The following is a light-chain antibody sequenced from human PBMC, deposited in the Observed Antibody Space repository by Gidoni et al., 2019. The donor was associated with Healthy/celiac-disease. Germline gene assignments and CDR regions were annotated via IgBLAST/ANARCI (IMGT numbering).Light chain of an antibody. CDR2: GKN. V-gene: IGLV3-19*01. J-gene: IGLJ3*02. CDR3: NSRDSSGNHKGV. CDR1: SLSSYY. Sequence: SSELTQAPSVSVALGQTVSITCQGDSLSSYYASWYQQKPGQATVVVIYGKNNRPSGIPDRFSGSSSGNTASLTITGAQAEDEADYYCNSRDSSGNHKGVFGGGTKLTVL.